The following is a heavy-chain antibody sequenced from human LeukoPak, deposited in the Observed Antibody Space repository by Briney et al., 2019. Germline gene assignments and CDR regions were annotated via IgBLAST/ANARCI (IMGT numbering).Heavy chain of an antibody. CDR2: IYPADSDA. CDR3: VRRTTGEYYFDY. J-gene: IGHJ4*02. CDR1: GYSFTSYY. Sequence: GESLKISCKGSGYSFTSYYIAWVRQMPGKGLECMGIIYPADSDARYSPSFQGQVNISADKSISTAYLQWSSLKASDTAMYYCVRRTTGEYYFDYWGQGTLVTVSS. D-gene: IGHD7-27*01. V-gene: IGHV5-51*01.